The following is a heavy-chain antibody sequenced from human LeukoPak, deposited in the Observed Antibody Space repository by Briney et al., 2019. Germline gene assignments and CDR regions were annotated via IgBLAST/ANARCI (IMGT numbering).Heavy chain of an antibody. Sequence: SETLSLTCAVYGGSFSGYYWSWIRQPPGKGLEWIGEINHSGSTNYSPSLKSRVTISVDTSKNQFSLKLSSVTAADTAVYYCARTVVVAACFDYWGQGTLVTVSS. CDR3: ARTVVVAACFDY. CDR2: INHSGST. CDR1: GGSFSGYY. D-gene: IGHD2-15*01. V-gene: IGHV4-34*01. J-gene: IGHJ4*02.